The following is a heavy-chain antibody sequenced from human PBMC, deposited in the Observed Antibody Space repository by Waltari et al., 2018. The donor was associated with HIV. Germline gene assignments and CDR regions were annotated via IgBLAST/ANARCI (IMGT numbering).Heavy chain of an antibody. J-gene: IGHJ4*02. CDR2: INAGNGNT. Sequence: QVQLVQSGAEVKKPGASVKVSCKASGYTFTSYAMHWVRQAPGQRLEWMGWINAGNGNTKYSQKFQGRVTITRDTSASTAYMELSSLRSEDTAVYYCARWDYYDSSGYYYDYWGQGTLVTVSS. V-gene: IGHV1-3*01. CDR3: ARWDYYDSSGYYYDY. D-gene: IGHD3-22*01. CDR1: GYTFTSYA.